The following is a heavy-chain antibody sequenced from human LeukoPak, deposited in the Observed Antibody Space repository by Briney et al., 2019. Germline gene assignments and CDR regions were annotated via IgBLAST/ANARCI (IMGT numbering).Heavy chain of an antibody. CDR1: GFTFSNAW. V-gene: IGHV3-15*01. CDR3: TTAAHDYGDYGPDY. J-gene: IGHJ4*02. D-gene: IGHD4-17*01. Sequence: GGSLRLSCAASGFTFSNAWMSWVRQAPGKGLEWVGRIKSKTDGGTTDYAAPVKGRFTIPRDDSKNTLYLQMNSLKTEDTAVYYCTTAAHDYGDYGPDYWGQGTLVTVSS. CDR2: IKSKTDGGTT.